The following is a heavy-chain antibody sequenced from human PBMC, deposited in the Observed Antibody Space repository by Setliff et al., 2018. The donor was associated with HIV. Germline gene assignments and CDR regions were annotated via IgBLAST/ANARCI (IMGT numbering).Heavy chain of an antibody. CDR3: ARSRESSGYYRDALVY. CDR2: INHSGDT. J-gene: IGHJ4*02. Sequence: PSETLSLTCAVYGGSFSGYFWTWIRQPPQKRLEWIGEINHSGDTNYNPSLKSRVTISVHTSKNQFSLKLSSVTAADTAVYYCARSRESSGYYRDALVYWGQGTLVTVSS. V-gene: IGHV4-34*01. D-gene: IGHD6-19*01. CDR1: GGSFSGYF.